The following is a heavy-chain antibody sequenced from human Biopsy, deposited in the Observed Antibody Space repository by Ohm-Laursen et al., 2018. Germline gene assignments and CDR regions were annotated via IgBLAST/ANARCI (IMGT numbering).Heavy chain of an antibody. V-gene: IGHV4-59*01. D-gene: IGHD5/OR15-5a*01. J-gene: IGHJ3*02. CDR3: ARGEAGVYDALDI. CDR1: GGSMSSYY. CDR2: IYNSGST. Sequence: SETLSLTCTVSGGSMSSYYWTWIRQPPGKGLEWIGYIYNSGSTNYNPSLKSRVTISVAVDTSKSQFSLRLSSVTAAVTAMYYCARGEAGVYDALDIWGQGTMVIVSS.